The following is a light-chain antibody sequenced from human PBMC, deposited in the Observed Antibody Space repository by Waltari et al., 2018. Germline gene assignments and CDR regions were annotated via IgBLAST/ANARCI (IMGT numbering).Light chain of an antibody. CDR2: SAS. CDR3: QQYRTPPWT. Sequence: DIQMTQSPSTMSASVGDRVTITCRASENINNWLAWYQQKPGKAPKPLIQSASTFESGVSSRISGRGSRKEITITISSLQPDDFATYSYQQYRTPPWTFGQGTKVEI. J-gene: IGKJ1*01. V-gene: IGKV1-5*03. CDR1: ENINNW.